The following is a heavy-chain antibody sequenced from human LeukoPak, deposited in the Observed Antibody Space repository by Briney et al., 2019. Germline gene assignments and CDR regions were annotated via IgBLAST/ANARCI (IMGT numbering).Heavy chain of an antibody. J-gene: IGHJ4*02. V-gene: IGHV1-8*01. Sequence: ASVKVSCKASGYTFTSYDINWVRQATGQGLEWMGWMNPNSGNTGYAQKFQGRVTMTRNTSISTAYMELSSLRSEDTAVYYCAKEGRPPRTDDYNNWLFDDCWGQGTLVTVSS. CDR2: MNPNSGNT. CDR3: AKEGRPPRTDDYNNWLFDDC. D-gene: IGHD4-11*01. CDR1: GYTFTSYD.